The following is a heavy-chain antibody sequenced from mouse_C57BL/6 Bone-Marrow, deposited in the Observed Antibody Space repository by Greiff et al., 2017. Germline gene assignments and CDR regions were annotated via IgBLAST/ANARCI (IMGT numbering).Heavy chain of an antibody. Sequence: VKLMESGAELARPGASVKLSCKASGYTFTSYGISWVKPRTGPGLEWIVEISPRSGHTYYNEKIKGKATLTADKSSSTAYMELRSLTAEDSAVYVCARRGIFYYGYDDWGQGTTLTGSS. D-gene: IGHD2-2*01. CDR3: ARRGIFYYGYDD. CDR1: GYTFTSYG. J-gene: IGHJ2*01. CDR2: ISPRSGHT. V-gene: IGHV1-81*01.